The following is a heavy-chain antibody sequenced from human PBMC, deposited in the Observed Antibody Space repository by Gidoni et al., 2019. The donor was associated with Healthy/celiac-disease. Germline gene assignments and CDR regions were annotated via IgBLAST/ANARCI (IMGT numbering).Heavy chain of an antibody. CDR3: ARQEHPPPGWEFDY. CDR1: GGSISSSSYY. D-gene: IGHD1-26*01. V-gene: IGHV4-39*01. CDR2: IYYSGST. J-gene: IGHJ4*02. Sequence: QLQLQESGPGLVKPSETLSLTCTVSGGSISSSSYYWGWIRQPPGKGLEWIGSIYYSGSTYYNPSLKSRVTISVDTSKNQFSLKLSSVTAADTAVYYCARQEHPPPGWEFDYWGQGTLVTVSS.